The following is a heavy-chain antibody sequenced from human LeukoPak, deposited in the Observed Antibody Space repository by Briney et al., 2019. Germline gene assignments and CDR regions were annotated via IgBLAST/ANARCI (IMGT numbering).Heavy chain of an antibody. V-gene: IGHV3-74*01. D-gene: IGHD5-12*01. Sequence: GGSLRLSCAASGFTFSSYWMHWVRQAPGKGLVWVSRINSDGSSTSYADSVKGRFTISRDNAKNTLYMQMNSRRAEDTAVCYCXSGXDNYYYYYYXDVWGKXXXVTV. CDR1: GFTFSSYW. J-gene: IGHJ6*03. CDR3: XSGXDNYYYYYYXDV. CDR2: INSDGSST.